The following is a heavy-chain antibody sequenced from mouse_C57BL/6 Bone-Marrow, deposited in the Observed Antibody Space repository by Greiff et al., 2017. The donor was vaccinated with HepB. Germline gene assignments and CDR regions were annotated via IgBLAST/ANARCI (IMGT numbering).Heavy chain of an antibody. CDR3: TLTTVVATPFDY. J-gene: IGHJ2*01. CDR2: IDPENGDT. CDR1: GFNIKDDY. D-gene: IGHD1-1*01. Sequence: VQLQQSGAELVRPGASVKLSCTASGFNIKDDYMHWVKQRPEQGLEWIRWIDPENGDTEYASKFQGKATITADTSSNTAYLQLSSLTSEDTAVYYCTLTTVVATPFDYWGQGTTLTVSS. V-gene: IGHV14-4*01.